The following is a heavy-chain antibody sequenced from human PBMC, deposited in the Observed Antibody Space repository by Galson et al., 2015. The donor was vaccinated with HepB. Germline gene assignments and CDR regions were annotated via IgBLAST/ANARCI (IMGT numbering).Heavy chain of an antibody. J-gene: IGHJ4*02. V-gene: IGHV3-23*01. CDR3: ARDGSWVKTDY. Sequence: SLRLSCAASGFTFSSYTMGWVRQAPGKGLEWVSGIKGGGDTYYADSVKGRFSISRDNSKNTLYLQMNSLRAEDTAVYHCARDGSWVKTDYWGQGTLVTVSS. CDR1: GFTFSSYT. D-gene: IGHD2-2*03. CDR2: IKGGGDT.